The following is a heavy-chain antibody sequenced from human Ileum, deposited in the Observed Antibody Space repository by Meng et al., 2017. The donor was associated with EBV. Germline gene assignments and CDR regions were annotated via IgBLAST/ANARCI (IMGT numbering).Heavy chain of an antibody. CDR2: IYYSGTT. J-gene: IGHJ4*02. CDR1: GGSFSRRKYS. CDR3: ASRELAPFYY. Sequence: QRPMQAQAPVRVSPQDTLSLTLIVSGGSFSRRKYSWGWIRQPPGNALDWISSIYYSGTTYYNPSLQSRVSISVDKSKNQVSLNMTSMTAADTAVYYCASRELAPFYYWGQGTLVTVSS. D-gene: IGHD1-26*01. V-gene: IGHV4-39*07.